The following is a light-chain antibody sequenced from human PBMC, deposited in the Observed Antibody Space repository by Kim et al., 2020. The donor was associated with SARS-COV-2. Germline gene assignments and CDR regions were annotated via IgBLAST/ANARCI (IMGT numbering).Light chain of an antibody. CDR3: QQRSNWFPLT. J-gene: IGKJ4*01. CDR1: QSVSSC. CDR2: DAA. V-gene: IGKV3-11*01. Sequence: SPGERATLSCRASQSVSSCFAGYHQKPRQAPRRLLYDAATRAAGILARFSGSRAGADFTLTISSLEPEDFAVDYCQQRSNWFPLTFGGGTKVDIK.